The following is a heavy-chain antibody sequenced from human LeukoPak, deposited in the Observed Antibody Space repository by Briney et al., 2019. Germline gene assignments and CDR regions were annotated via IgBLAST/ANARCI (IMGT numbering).Heavy chain of an antibody. V-gene: IGHV4-59*12. D-gene: IGHD6-19*01. Sequence: PSETLSLTCTVSGGSINSYYWSWIRQPPGKGLEWIGYIYYTGSTNYNPSLKSRVTISVDTSKNQFSLKLSSVTAADTAVYYCARETSLAGFASGLGFNYWGQGILVTVSS. CDR2: IYYTGST. J-gene: IGHJ4*02. CDR3: ARETSLAGFASGLGFNY. CDR1: GGSINSYY.